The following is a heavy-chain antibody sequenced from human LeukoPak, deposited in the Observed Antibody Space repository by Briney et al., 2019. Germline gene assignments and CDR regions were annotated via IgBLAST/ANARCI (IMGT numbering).Heavy chain of an antibody. D-gene: IGHD1/OR15-1a*01. CDR2: INTIGTTI. V-gene: IGHV3-11*01. Sequence: GGSLRLSCAASGFTFSNYYMSWIRQAPGKGLEWVSYINTIGTTIYYADSLKGRFTISRDNAKNSLSLQMDSPRAEDTAVYYCATSPDYYYYGMDVWGQGTTVTVSS. CDR1: GFTFSNYY. CDR3: ATSPDYYYYGMDV. J-gene: IGHJ6*02.